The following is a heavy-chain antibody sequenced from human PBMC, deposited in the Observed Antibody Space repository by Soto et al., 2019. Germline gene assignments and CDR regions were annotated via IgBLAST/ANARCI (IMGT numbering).Heavy chain of an antibody. CDR2: ISWNSGSI. D-gene: IGHD3-10*01. CDR1: GFTFDDYA. CDR3: AKDMPDYYGSGSKAFDY. V-gene: IGHV3-9*01. J-gene: IGHJ4*02. Sequence: EVQLVESGGGLVQPGRSLRLSCAASGFTFDDYAMHWVRQAPGKGLEWVSGISWNSGSIGYADSVKGRFTISRDNAKNSLYLQMNSLRAEDTALYYCAKDMPDYYGSGSKAFDYWGQGPLVTVSS.